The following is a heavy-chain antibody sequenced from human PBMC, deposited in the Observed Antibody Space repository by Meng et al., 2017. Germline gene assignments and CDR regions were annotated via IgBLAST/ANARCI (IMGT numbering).Heavy chain of an antibody. J-gene: IGHJ4*02. D-gene: IGHD3-10*01. CDR3: ATTNGLLWFGELTR. V-gene: IGHV3-30*04. CDR2: ISYDGSNK. Sequence: VRLGGSGGGVVQPVRSLRLSCEASGFTFNGYAMHWVRQAPGKGLEWVALISYDGSNKYYADSVKGRFSISRDNSKNTLYLQMNSLRAEDTAVYYCATTNGLLWFGELTRWGQGTLVTVSS. CDR1: GFTFNGYA.